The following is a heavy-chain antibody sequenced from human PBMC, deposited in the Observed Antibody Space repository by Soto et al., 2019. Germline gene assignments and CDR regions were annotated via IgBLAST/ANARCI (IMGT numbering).Heavy chain of an antibody. CDR1: CGSFSGYY. D-gene: IGHD3-10*01. CDR2: INHSGST. V-gene: IGHV4-34*01. J-gene: IGHJ6*02. Sequence: PSETLSLTCAVYCGSFSGYYWIWIRQPPGKGLEWIGEINHSGSTNYNPSLKSRVAISVDTSKNQFSLKLSSVTAADTAVYYCARKGNYYYGMDVWGQGTTVTVSS. CDR3: ARKGNYYYGMDV.